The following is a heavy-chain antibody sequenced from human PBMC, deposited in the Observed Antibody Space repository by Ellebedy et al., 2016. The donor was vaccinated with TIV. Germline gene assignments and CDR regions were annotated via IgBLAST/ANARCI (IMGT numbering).Heavy chain of an antibody. Sequence: MPSETLSLTCAVYGGSFSGYYWSWIRQPPGKGLEWIGEINHSGSTNYNPSLKSRVTISVDTSKNQFSLKLSSVTAADTAVYYCARDYVWDGAFDIWGQGTMVTVSS. CDR1: GGSFSGYY. V-gene: IGHV4-34*01. CDR2: INHSGST. D-gene: IGHD3-16*01. J-gene: IGHJ3*02. CDR3: ARDYVWDGAFDI.